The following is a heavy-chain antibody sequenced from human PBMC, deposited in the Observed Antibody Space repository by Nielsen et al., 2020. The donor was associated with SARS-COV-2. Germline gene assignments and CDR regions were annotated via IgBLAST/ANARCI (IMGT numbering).Heavy chain of an antibody. CDR2: ISYDGSNK. CDR3: AKGFGQLWTEGP. CDR1: GFTFSSYG. V-gene: IGHV3-30*18. J-gene: IGHJ5*02. Sequence: SCAASGFTFSSYGMHWVRQAPGKGLEWVAVISYDGSNKYYADSVKGRFTISRDNSKNTLYLQMNSLRAEDTAVYYCAKGFGQLWTEGPWGQGTLVTVSS. D-gene: IGHD5-18*01.